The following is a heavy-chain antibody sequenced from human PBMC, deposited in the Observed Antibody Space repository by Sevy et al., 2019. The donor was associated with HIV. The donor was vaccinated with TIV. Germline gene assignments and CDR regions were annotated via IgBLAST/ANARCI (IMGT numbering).Heavy chain of an antibody. D-gene: IGHD3-3*01. CDR3: ARHIKHYDFWSALNWFDP. J-gene: IGHJ5*02. Sequence: SETLSLTCTVSGGSISSYYWSWIRQPPGKGLEWIGYIYYSGSTNYNPSLKSPLTISVDTSKNQFALKLSSVTAPDTAVYYCARHIKHYDFWSALNWFDPWGQGTLVTVSS. CDR1: GGSISSYY. CDR2: IYYSGST. V-gene: IGHV4-59*08.